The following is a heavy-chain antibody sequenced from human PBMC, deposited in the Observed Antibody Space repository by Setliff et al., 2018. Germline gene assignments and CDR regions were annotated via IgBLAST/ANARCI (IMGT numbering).Heavy chain of an antibody. J-gene: IGHJ6*02. D-gene: IGHD6-13*01. V-gene: IGHV1-3*01. CDR1: GYTFTSYA. CDR2: TNAGNGNT. Sequence: ASVKVSCKASGYTFTSYAFHWVRQAPGQRLEWMGWTNAGNGNTEYSQKFQDRVSITRDTSASTAYMELSSLRSEDTAVYYCAREDRAASSYYYYYYGMDVWGQGTTVTVSS. CDR3: AREDRAASSYYYYYYGMDV.